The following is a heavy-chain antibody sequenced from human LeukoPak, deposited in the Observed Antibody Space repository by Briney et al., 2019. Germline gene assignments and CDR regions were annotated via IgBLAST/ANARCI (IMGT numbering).Heavy chain of an antibody. V-gene: IGHV3-21*01. CDR1: GFTFSSYS. D-gene: IGHD5-24*01. Sequence: GGSLRLSCAASGFTFSSYSMNWVRQAPGKGLEWVSSISSSSSYIYYADSVKGRFTISRDNAKNSLYLQMNSLRAEDTAVYYCAREVEMATQFDYWGQGTLVTVSS. CDR2: ISSSSSYI. CDR3: AREVEMATQFDY. J-gene: IGHJ4*02.